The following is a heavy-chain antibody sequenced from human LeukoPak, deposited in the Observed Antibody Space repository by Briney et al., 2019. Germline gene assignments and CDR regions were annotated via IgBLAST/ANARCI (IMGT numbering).Heavy chain of an antibody. J-gene: IGHJ3*02. Sequence: PGGSLRLSCAASGFTFSSYSMNWVRQAPGKGLEWVSSISSSSSYIYYADSVKGRFTISRDNSKNTLYLQMNSLRAEDTAVYYCAKLYSSGWGNAFDIWGQGTMVTVSS. D-gene: IGHD6-19*01. CDR3: AKLYSSGWGNAFDI. CDR2: ISSSSSYI. V-gene: IGHV3-21*01. CDR1: GFTFSSYS.